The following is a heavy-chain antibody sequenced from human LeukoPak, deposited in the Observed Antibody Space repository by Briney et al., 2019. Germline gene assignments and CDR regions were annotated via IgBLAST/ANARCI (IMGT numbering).Heavy chain of an antibody. J-gene: IGHJ4*02. CDR1: GGTFSSYA. D-gene: IGHD6-19*01. CDR3: ATDSAGWYSGGFDY. V-gene: IGHV1-69*13. CDR2: IIPIFGTA. Sequence: GASVKLSCKASGGTFSSYAISWVRQAPGQGLEWMGGIIPIFGTANYAQKFQGRVTITADESTSTAYMELSSLRSEDTAVYYCATDSAGWYSGGFDYWGQGTLVTVSS.